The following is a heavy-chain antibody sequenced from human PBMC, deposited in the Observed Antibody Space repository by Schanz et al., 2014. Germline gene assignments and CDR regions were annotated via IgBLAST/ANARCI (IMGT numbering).Heavy chain of an antibody. CDR2: IGGSGGST. V-gene: IGHV3-23*04. J-gene: IGHJ3*02. Sequence: EVQLVEPGGGLVQPGGSLTLFCAASGFTFSSYLMSWVRQAPGKGLEWVSGIGGSGGSTDYADSVKGRFTISRDNSKNTVHLQMNSLRAEDTAVYFCAKDRWRATVMVDAFDIWGQGTKVTVSS. D-gene: IGHD4-4*01. CDR1: GFTFSSYL. CDR3: AKDRWRATVMVDAFDI.